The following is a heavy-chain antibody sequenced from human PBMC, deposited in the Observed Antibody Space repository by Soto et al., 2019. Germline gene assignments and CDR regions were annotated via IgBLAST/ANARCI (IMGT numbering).Heavy chain of an antibody. CDR3: ARAARGYCSSTSCYRVGFDP. D-gene: IGHD2-2*02. V-gene: IGHV1-18*04. CDR2: ISAYNGNT. J-gene: IGHJ5*02. Sequence: ASVKVSCKASGYTFTSYVISWVRQAPGRGRDWMGWISAYNGNTNYAQKLQGRVTMTTDTSTSTAYMELRSLRSDDTAVYYCARAARGYCSSTSCYRVGFDPWGQGTLVTVSS. CDR1: GYTFTSYV.